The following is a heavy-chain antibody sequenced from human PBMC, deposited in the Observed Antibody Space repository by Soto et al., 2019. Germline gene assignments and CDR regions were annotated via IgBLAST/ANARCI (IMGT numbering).Heavy chain of an antibody. Sequence: GGSLRLSCAVSGFTFTNYGFNWVRQAPGKGLEWVSLVSKSDYTYYSDSVKGRFTISRDNAKNSVSLQMNNLRAEDTAVYYCTREDSIIIPAVADFWGQGTLVTVSS. CDR1: GFTFTNYG. CDR3: TREDSIIIPAVADF. J-gene: IGHJ4*02. CDR2: VSKSDYT. V-gene: IGHV3-21*01. D-gene: IGHD6-19*01.